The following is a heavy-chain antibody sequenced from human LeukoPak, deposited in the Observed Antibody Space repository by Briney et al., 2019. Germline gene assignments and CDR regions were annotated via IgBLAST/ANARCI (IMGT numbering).Heavy chain of an antibody. CDR2: IIYTGGT. CDR3: ARGRRTTVTTKVVSYYYGMDV. J-gene: IGHJ6*02. CDR1: GGSISSYY. Sequence: SETLFLTCTVSGGSISSYYWSWIRQPPGKGLEWIGYIIYTGGTNYNPSLKSRVTISVDTSKNQFSLKLSSVTAADTAVYYCARGRRTTVTTKVVSYYYGMDVWGQGTTVTVSS. V-gene: IGHV4-59*12. D-gene: IGHD4-17*01.